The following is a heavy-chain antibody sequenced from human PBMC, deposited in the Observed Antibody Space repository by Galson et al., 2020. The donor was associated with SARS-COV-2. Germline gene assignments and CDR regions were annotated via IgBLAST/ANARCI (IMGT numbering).Heavy chain of an antibody. J-gene: IGHJ4*02. CDR2: VSYSGDNT. CDR1: GFTFSSYA. CDR3: AKDSWYSGLFDD. D-gene: IGHD2-15*01. V-gene: IGHV3-23*01. Sequence: GESLKISCAASGFTFSSYAMSWVRQAPGKGLEWVSTVSYSGDNTYYAGSVRGRFTISRDSSKNTVYLQMNSLRAEDSAVYYCAKDSWYSGLFDDWGQGTPVTVSS.